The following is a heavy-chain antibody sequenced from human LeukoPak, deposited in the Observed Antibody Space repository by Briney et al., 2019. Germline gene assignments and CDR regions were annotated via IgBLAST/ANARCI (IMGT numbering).Heavy chain of an antibody. CDR1: GFTFSSYG. J-gene: IGHJ4*02. CDR2: IWYDGSNK. D-gene: IGHD6-19*01. Sequence: GGSLRLSCAASGFTFSSYGMHWVRQAPGRGLEWVAVIWYDGSNKYYADSVKGRFTTSRDNSKNTLYLQMNSLRAEDTAVYYCATNPRGAVAGTWYYFDYWGQGTLVTVSS. CDR3: ATNPRGAVAGTWYYFDY. V-gene: IGHV3-33*01.